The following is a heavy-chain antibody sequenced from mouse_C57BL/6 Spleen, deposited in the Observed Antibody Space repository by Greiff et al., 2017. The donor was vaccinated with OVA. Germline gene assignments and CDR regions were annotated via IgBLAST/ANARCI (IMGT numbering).Heavy chain of an antibody. CDR2: ISYDGSN. Sequence: VQLKESGPGLVKPSQSLSLTCSVTGYSITSGYYWNWIRQFPGNKLEWMGYISYDGSNNYNPSLKNRISITRDTSKNQFFLKLNSVTTEDTATYYCARGQPPYAMDYWGQGTSVTVSS. J-gene: IGHJ4*01. V-gene: IGHV3-6*01. CDR3: ARGQPPYAMDY. D-gene: IGHD6-1*01. CDR1: GYSITSGYY.